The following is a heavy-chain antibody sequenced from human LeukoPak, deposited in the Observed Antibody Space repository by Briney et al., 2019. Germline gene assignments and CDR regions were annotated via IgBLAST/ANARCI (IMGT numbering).Heavy chain of an antibody. V-gene: IGHV3-30*04. CDR3: ARGLADYYYYYMDV. J-gene: IGHJ6*03. CDR1: GFTFSSYA. Sequence: GRSLRLSCAASGFTFSSYAMHWVRQAPGKGLEWVAVISYDGSNKYYADSVKGRFTISRDNSKNTLYLQMNSLRAEDTAVYYCARGLADYYYYYMDVWGKGTTVTVSS. CDR2: ISYDGSNK.